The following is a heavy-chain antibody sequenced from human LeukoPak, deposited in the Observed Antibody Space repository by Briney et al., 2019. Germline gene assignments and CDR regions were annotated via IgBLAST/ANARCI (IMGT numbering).Heavy chain of an antibody. V-gene: IGHV1-18*01. CDR2: ISAYNANT. J-gene: IGHJ4*02. CDR1: GYAFTNYG. D-gene: IGHD3-22*01. Sequence: ASVKVSCKASGYAFTNYGISWVRQAPGQGLECMGWISAYNANTNYAQKLQGRVTMTTDTSTSTAYMELRSLRSDDTAVYYCARMYYYDSRSFDYWGQGTLVTVSS. CDR3: ARMYYYDSRSFDY.